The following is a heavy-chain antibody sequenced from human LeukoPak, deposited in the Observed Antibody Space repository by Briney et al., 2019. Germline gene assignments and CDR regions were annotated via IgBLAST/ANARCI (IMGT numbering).Heavy chain of an antibody. CDR3: ARDFMLGDGGYVYYGMDV. J-gene: IGHJ6*04. V-gene: IGHV1-18*04. Sequence: ASVKVSCKASGYTFTSYGISWVRQAPGQGLKWMGWISVYNGNTNYAQKLQGRVTMTTDTSTSTAYMELGSLRSDDTAVYYCARDFMLGDGGYVYYGMDVWGKGTTVTVSS. CDR1: GYTFTSYG. D-gene: IGHD5-12*01. CDR2: ISVYNGNT.